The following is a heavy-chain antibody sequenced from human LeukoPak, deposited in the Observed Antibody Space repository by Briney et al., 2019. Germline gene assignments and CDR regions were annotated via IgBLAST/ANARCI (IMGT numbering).Heavy chain of an antibody. CDR3: ARGPHLTNWGLWTPFDY. V-gene: IGHV1-2*02. Sequence: GASVKVSCKASGYTFTGYYMHWVRQAPGQGLEWMGWINPNSGGTNYAQKFQGRVTMTRDTSISTAYMELSRLRSDDTAVYYCARGPHLTNWGLWTPFDYWGQGTLVTVSS. CDR1: GYTFTGYY. J-gene: IGHJ4*02. CDR2: INPNSGGT. D-gene: IGHD7-27*01.